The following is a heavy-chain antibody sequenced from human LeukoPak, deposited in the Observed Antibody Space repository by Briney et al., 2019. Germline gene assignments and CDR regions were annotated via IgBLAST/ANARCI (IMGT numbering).Heavy chain of an antibody. CDR2: IIPIFGTA. J-gene: IGHJ6*03. V-gene: IGHV1-69*13. Sequence: GASVKVSCKASGGTFSSYAISWVRQAPGQGLEWMGGIIPIFGTANYAQKFQGRVTITADDSTSTAYMELSSLGSEDTAVYYCARLGYCSSTSCSYYYYYYMDVWGKGTTVTVSS. CDR3: ARLGYCSSTSCSYYYYYYMDV. D-gene: IGHD2-2*01. CDR1: GGTFSSYA.